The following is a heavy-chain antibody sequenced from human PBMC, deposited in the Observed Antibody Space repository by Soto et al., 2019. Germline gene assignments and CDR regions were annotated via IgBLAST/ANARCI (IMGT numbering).Heavy chain of an antibody. D-gene: IGHD3-10*01. V-gene: IGHV1-69*13. CDR2: IIPAFDRA. CDR1: GGTFSNNA. CDR3: ARDTREITRVRGVIPYYVYHMDV. Sequence: ASVKVSCKASGGTFSNNAISWVRQAPGQGLEWMGGIIPAFDRANYAQKFQGRVTITADESTSTAYMDLSSLRSEDTAVYYCARDTREITRVRGVIPYYVYHMDVWGQGTTVTVSS. J-gene: IGHJ6*02.